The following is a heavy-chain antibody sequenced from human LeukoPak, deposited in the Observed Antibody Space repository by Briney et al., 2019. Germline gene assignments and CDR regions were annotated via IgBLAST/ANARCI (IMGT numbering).Heavy chain of an antibody. Sequence: GASVKVSCKASGGTFSSYAISWVRQAPGQGLEWMGGIIPIFGTANYAQKFQGRVTITADESTSTAYMELSSLRSEDTAVYYCARGGYSSSSIGYFDYWGQGTLVTVSS. CDR2: IIPIFGTA. V-gene: IGHV1-69*13. D-gene: IGHD6-6*01. CDR1: GGTFSSYA. J-gene: IGHJ4*02. CDR3: ARGGYSSSSIGYFDY.